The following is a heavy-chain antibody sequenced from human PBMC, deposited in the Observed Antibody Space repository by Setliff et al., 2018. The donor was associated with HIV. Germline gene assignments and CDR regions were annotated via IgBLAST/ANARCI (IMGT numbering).Heavy chain of an antibody. V-gene: IGHV3-15*07. CDR3: ATGNARPD. Sequence: GGSLRLSCEASGLTFRNAWIKWVRQAPGRGLEWVGRIKSKTDGGTTDYAAPVKGRFTISRDDSKNTLYLQMNSLKSDDTAVYYCATGNARPDWGQGTLVTVSS. CDR2: IKSKTDGGTT. J-gene: IGHJ4*02. CDR1: GLTFRNAW.